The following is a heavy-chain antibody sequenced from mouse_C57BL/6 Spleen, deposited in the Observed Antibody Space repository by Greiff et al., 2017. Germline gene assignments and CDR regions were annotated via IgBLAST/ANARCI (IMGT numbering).Heavy chain of an antibody. D-gene: IGHD2-2*01. CDR1: GYTFTDYN. Sequence: EVQLQQSGPELVKPGASVKIPCTASGYTFTDYNMDWVKQSHGKSLEWIGDINPNNGGTIYNQKFKGKATFTVDKSSSTAYMELRSLTSEDTAVYYCARLIYGNDGYFDYWGQGTTLTVSS. V-gene: IGHV1-18*01. J-gene: IGHJ2*01. CDR3: ARLIYGNDGYFDY. CDR2: INPNNGGT.